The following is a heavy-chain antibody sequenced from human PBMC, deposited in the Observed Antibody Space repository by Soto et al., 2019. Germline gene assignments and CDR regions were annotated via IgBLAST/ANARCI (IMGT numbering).Heavy chain of an antibody. V-gene: IGHV3-64D*06. CDR1: GFTFSYYA. CDR2: ISSNGDNT. Sequence: EVQLVESGGGLVQPGGSLRLSCSASGFTFSYYAMHWVRQAPGKGLEYVSAISSNGDNTYYADSVKGRFTISRDISKNTLYLQMSSLRAEDTAVYYCVRSTGSLDLWDQGTLVTVSS. D-gene: IGHD1-26*01. CDR3: VRSTGSLDL. J-gene: IGHJ4*02.